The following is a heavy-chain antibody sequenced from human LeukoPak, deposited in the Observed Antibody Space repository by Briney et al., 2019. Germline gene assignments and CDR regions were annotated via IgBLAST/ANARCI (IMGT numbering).Heavy chain of an antibody. CDR2: IIPIFGTA. J-gene: IGHJ5*02. CDR3: ARYISVGWSGYYWWFDP. V-gene: IGHV1-69*05. D-gene: IGHD3-3*01. CDR1: GGTFSSYA. Sequence: AASVKVSCKASGGTFSSYAISWVRQAPGQGLEWMGGIIPIFGTANYAQKFQGRVTMTRDTSISTAYMELSRLRSDDTAVYYCARYISVGWSGYYWWFDPWGQGTLVTVSS.